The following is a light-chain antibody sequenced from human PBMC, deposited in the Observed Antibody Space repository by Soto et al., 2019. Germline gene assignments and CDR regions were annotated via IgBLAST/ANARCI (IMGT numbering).Light chain of an antibody. V-gene: IGLV1-51*01. CDR1: SSNIGGNS. J-gene: IGLJ1*01. CDR2: DDD. Sequence: QSVGTHPRSVSAAPGHKVTISCSGSSSNIGGNSVSWYQQLPGTAPKLLIYDDDKRPSGIPDRFSGSKSGTSATLGITGFQTGDEADYYCGSWDSSLSAYVFGTGTKVTVL. CDR3: GSWDSSLSAYV.